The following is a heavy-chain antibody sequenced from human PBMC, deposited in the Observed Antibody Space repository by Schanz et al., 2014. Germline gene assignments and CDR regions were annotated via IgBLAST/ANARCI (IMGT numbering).Heavy chain of an antibody. J-gene: IGHJ3*02. Sequence: QVQLQQWGAGLLKPSETLSLTCAVYGGSFSSNYWSWIRQPPGKGLEWIGEINQSGTTNYNPSLKRRVPMSVDTSKIQFSLKLRSVTAADTAVYYCARGTRERLLLRSWQFAFDIWGQGTMVTVSS. CDR1: GGSFSSNY. V-gene: IGHV4-34*02. CDR2: INQSGTT. D-gene: IGHD3-22*01. CDR3: ARGTRERLLLRSWQFAFDI.